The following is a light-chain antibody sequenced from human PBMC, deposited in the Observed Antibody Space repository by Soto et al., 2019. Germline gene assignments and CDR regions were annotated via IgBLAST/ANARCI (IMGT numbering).Light chain of an antibody. J-gene: IGLJ2*01. V-gene: IGLV2-8*01. CDR2: EVT. Sequence: QSVLTQPPSASGSPGQSVTISCTGTSSDVGGYNYVSWYQQHPGKAPKLMIYEVTKRPSGVPDRFSGSKSGNTASLTVSGLQAEDEANYYCSSYAGSNILFGGGTKLTAL. CDR3: SSYAGSNIL. CDR1: SSDVGGYNY.